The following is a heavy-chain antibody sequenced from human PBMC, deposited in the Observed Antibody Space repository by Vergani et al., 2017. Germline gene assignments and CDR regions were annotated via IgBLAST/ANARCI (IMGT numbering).Heavy chain of an antibody. V-gene: IGHV1-3*01. Sequence: QVQLVQSGAEVKKPGASVQVSCKASGYTFTSYAMHWVRQAPGQRLEWMGWINAGNGNTKYSQKFQGRVTITRDTSASTAYMELSSLRSEDTAVYYCAGGIRVYGIAVAGTAFDYWGQGTLVTVSS. D-gene: IGHD6-19*01. J-gene: IGHJ4*02. CDR3: AGGIRVYGIAVAGTAFDY. CDR2: INAGNGNT. CDR1: GYTFTSYA.